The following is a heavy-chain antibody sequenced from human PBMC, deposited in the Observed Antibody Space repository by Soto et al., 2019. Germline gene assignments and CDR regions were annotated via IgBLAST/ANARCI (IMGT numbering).Heavy chain of an antibody. Sequence: GGSLKLSYAASGCTCRSSVRHWVRQNQGKGLGWVSHISRGGTTTYDADSVKGRFTISRDNAKNSLYLQMNSLRAEDTAVYFCATRSGGGGAFDFWGQGTMVNVSS. CDR1: GCTCRSSV. V-gene: IGHV3-48*03. CDR2: ISRGGTTT. J-gene: IGHJ3*01. D-gene: IGHD3-10*01. CDR3: ATRSGGGGAFDF.